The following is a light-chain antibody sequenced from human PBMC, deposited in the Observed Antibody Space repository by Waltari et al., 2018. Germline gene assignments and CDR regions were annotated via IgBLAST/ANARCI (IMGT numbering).Light chain of an antibody. CDR1: QSISYN. Sequence: EIVMTQSPATLSVSPGERVTLSYRASQSISYNLVWHQQKPGQAPRPLIYDASTRVTGIPARFSGSGSGTDFTLTISSLQSEDFAVYYCQQYNSWPSTFGQGTRLEIK. J-gene: IGKJ5*01. V-gene: IGKV3-15*01. CDR2: DAS. CDR3: QQYNSWPST.